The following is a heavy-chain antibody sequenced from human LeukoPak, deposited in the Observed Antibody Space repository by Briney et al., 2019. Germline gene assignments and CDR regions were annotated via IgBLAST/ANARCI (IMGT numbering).Heavy chain of an antibody. D-gene: IGHD3-22*01. CDR2: IRYDGSNK. J-gene: IGHJ4*02. CDR1: GFTFSSYS. Sequence: GGSLRLSCAASGFTFSSYSMNWVRQAPGKGLEWVAFIRYDGSNKYYADSVKGRFTISRDNSKNTLYLQMNSLRAEDTAVYYCAKDTHGIVVVLFDYWGQGTLVTVSS. V-gene: IGHV3-30*02. CDR3: AKDTHGIVVVLFDY.